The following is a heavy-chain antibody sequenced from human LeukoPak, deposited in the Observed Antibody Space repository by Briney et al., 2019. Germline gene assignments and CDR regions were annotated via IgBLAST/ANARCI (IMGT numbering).Heavy chain of an antibody. J-gene: IGHJ5*02. Sequence: GGSLRLSCAASGFTFSNFAMMWVRQAPGTGLQWVSTITGYGATFYADSVRGRFTIFRDTSMNTLFLQMNSLGAEDTAVYYCAKGAAAGKVDWFDPWGQGTLVTGSS. CDR1: GFTFSNFA. CDR3: AKGAAAGKVDWFDP. CDR2: ITGYGAT. V-gene: IGHV3-23*01. D-gene: IGHD6-13*01.